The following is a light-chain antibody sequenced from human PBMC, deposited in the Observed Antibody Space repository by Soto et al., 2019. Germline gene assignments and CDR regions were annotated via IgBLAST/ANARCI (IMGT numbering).Light chain of an antibody. V-gene: IGKV3-20*01. CDR1: QSVSSSY. CDR2: GAS. J-gene: IGKJ1*01. Sequence: EIVLTQSPGTLSLSPGERATLSCRASQSVSSSYLAWYQQKPGQAPRLLIYGASTRATGTPARFSGSGSGTEFTLTISRLEPEDFAVYYCQQYGSSSWTFGQGTKVDI. CDR3: QQYGSSSWT.